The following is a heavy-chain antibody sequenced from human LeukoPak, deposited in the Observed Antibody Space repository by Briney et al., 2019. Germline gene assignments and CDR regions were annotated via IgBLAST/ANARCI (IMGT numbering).Heavy chain of an antibody. CDR2: INPSGGST. V-gene: IGHV1-46*01. Sequence: ASVKVSCKASGYASTSYYMHWVRQAPGQGLEWMGIINPSGGSTSYAQKFQGRVTMTRDTSTSTVYMELSSLRSEDTAVYYCARGGRVYDYLDYWGQGTLVTVSS. J-gene: IGHJ4*02. CDR1: GYASTSYY. CDR3: ARGGRVYDYLDY. D-gene: IGHD3-16*01.